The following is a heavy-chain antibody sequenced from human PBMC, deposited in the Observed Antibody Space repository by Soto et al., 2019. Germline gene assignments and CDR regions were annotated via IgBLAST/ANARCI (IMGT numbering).Heavy chain of an antibody. CDR3: ARAKTYYDFWSGYYTAGLSYWFDP. J-gene: IGHJ5*02. CDR1: GYTFTSYG. V-gene: IGHV1-18*04. Sequence: GASVKVSCKASGYTFTSYGISWVRQAPGQGLEWMGWISAYNGNTNYAQKLQGRVTMTTDTSTSTAYMELRSLRSDDTAVYHCARAKTYYDFWSGYYTAGLSYWFDPWGQGTLVTVSS. D-gene: IGHD3-3*01. CDR2: ISAYNGNT.